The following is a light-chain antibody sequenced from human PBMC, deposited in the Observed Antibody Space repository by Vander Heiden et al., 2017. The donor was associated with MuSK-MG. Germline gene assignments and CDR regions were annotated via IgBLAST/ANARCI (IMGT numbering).Light chain of an antibody. CDR1: PSLLCSSDNQNY. Sequence: TVITQSPDVLAVSLGERSTIECKSSPSLLCSSDNQNYLVWHQQKPGQPPKLLICWACTPEAGVADRFSGSGSETDITLTMNMLHAEDVGVYCCQQDDTRPWTFGQGTRVEIK. CDR3: QQDDTRPWT. V-gene: IGKV4-1*01. CDR2: WAC. J-gene: IGKJ1*01.